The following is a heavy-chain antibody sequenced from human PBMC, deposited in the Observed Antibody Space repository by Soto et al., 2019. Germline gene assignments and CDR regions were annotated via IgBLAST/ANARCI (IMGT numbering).Heavy chain of an antibody. CDR1: GGSFSGYY. Sequence: SETLSLTCAVYGGSFSGYYWSWIRQPPGKGLEWIGEINHSGSTNYNPSLKSRVTISVDTSKNQFSLKLSSVTAADTAVYYCASLFSPRYYYDSSDYTPHDFWGQGTLVTVSS. V-gene: IGHV4-34*01. CDR2: INHSGST. CDR3: ASLFSPRYYYDSSDYTPHDF. D-gene: IGHD3-22*01. J-gene: IGHJ4*02.